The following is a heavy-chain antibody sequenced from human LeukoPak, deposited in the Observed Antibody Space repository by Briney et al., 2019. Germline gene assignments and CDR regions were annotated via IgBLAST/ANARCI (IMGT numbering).Heavy chain of an antibody. CDR3: AKDYRGSGEVGETGPLDY. V-gene: IGHV3-7*03. Sequence: GGSLRLSCAASGFTFRNYWMSWVRQAPGKGLKWVANIKQDGSEKYYVDSVKGRFTISRDNAKNSLYLQINSLRAEDTAVYYCAKDYRGSGEVGETGPLDYWGQGTLVTVSS. J-gene: IGHJ4*02. D-gene: IGHD1-14*01. CDR1: GFTFRNYW. CDR2: IKQDGSEK.